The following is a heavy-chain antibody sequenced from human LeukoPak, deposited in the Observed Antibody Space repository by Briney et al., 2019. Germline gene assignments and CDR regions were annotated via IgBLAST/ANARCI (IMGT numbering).Heavy chain of an antibody. V-gene: IGHV1-24*01. D-gene: IGHD3-22*01. Sequence: ASVKVSCKVSGYTLTELSMHWGRQAPGKGLEWMGGFDPEDGETIYAQKFQGRVTMTEDTSTDTSYMELSSLRSEDTAVYYCARLYYYDSSGYYNDAFDIWGQGTMVTVSS. CDR2: FDPEDGET. J-gene: IGHJ3*02. CDR1: GYTLTELS. CDR3: ARLYYYDSSGYYNDAFDI.